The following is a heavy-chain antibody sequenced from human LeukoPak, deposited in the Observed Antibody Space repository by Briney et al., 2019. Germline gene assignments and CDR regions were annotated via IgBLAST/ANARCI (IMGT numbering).Heavy chain of an antibody. CDR3: ARDRGSSGCPRYNWFDP. Sequence: PSETLSLTCTVSGTSISSSNYYWGWIRQSPGKGLEWIGSGDYTGSIYYKQSLKSRVTISLDTSKNQFSLKLSSVIAADTAIYYCARDRGSSGCPRYNWFDPWGQGTLVTVSS. V-gene: IGHV4-39*07. CDR2: GDYTGSI. J-gene: IGHJ5*02. D-gene: IGHD3-22*01. CDR1: GTSISSSNYY.